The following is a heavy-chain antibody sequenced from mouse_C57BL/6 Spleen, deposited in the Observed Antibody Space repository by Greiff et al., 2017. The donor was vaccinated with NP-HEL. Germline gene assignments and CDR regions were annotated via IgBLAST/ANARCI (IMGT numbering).Heavy chain of an antibody. V-gene: IGHV1-52*01. Sequence: QVQLKQPGAELVSPGSSVKLSCKASGYTFTSYWMHWAKQRPIQGLEWIGNIDPSDSETHYNQKFKDKATLTVDKSSSTAYMQLSSLTSEDSAVYYCARGAFDYWGQGTTLTVSS. CDR3: ARGAFDY. J-gene: IGHJ2*01. CDR2: IDPSDSET. D-gene: IGHD3-1*01. CDR1: GYTFTSYW.